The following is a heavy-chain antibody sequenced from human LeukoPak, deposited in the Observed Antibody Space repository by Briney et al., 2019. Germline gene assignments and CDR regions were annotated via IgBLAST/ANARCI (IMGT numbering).Heavy chain of an antibody. Sequence: SETLSLTCTVSGGSISSGGYYWSWIRQHPGKGLEWIGYIYYSGSTYYNPSLKSRVTISVDTSKNQFSLKLSSVTAADTAVYYCARRHIAVAGGPFDYWGQGTLVTVSS. CDR2: IYYSGST. J-gene: IGHJ4*02. CDR1: GGSISSGGYY. V-gene: IGHV4-31*03. D-gene: IGHD6-19*01. CDR3: ARRHIAVAGGPFDY.